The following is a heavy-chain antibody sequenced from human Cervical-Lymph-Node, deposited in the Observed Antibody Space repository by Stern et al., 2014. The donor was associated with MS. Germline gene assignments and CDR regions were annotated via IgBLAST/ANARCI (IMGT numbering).Heavy chain of an antibody. D-gene: IGHD6-13*01. CDR2: INPAGSDT. J-gene: IGHJ4*02. Sequence: VQLVESGAEVKKPGESLKISCTSSGYSFTNWWIGWVRQMPGKGLEWMGIINPAGSDTRYRPSFQGPVSISADKSINTAHLQWSSLKASDTAMYYCVRHEAGAKSDYWGLGTLVTVSS. CDR1: GYSFTNWW. V-gene: IGHV5-51*06. CDR3: VRHEAGAKSDY.